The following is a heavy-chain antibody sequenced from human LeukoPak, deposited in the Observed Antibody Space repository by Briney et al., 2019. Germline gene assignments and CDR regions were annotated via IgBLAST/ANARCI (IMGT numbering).Heavy chain of an antibody. CDR1: GFTFCDYR. CDR2: INKDGSGT. CDR3: ARDMPGIGVCDY. V-gene: IGHV3-74*01. J-gene: IGHJ4*02. Sequence: PGGSLRLSCAASGFTFCDYRMYWVRQVSGKGLVCVSHINKDGSGTNYVDSVRGRFTISRDNAKNMVYLQMNSLRAEDSAVYFCARDMPGIGVCDYWGQGSLVTVSS. D-gene: IGHD2-2*01.